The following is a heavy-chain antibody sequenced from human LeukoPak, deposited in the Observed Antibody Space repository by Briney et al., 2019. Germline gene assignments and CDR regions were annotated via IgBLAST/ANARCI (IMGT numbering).Heavy chain of an antibody. Sequence: SETLSLTCTVSGGSISSYYWSWIRQPAGKGLEWIGRIYTSGSTNYNPSLKSRVTMSVDTSKNQFSLKLSSVTAADTAVYYCARDSTSSGWYLSTLNYYMDVWGKGTTVTVSS. CDR1: GGSISSYY. CDR3: ARDSTSSGWYLSTLNYYMDV. D-gene: IGHD6-13*01. CDR2: IYTSGST. J-gene: IGHJ6*03. V-gene: IGHV4-4*07.